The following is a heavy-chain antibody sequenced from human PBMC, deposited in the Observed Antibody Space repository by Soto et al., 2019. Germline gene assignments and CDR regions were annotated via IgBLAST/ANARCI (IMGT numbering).Heavy chain of an antibody. CDR1: GYTFTGYY. CDR3: ARGDRLSRYSYGTFGY. V-gene: IGHV1-2*04. CDR2: INPNSGGT. D-gene: IGHD5-18*01. J-gene: IGHJ4*02. Sequence: ASVKVSCKASGYTFTGYYMHWVRQAPGQGLEWMGWINPNSGGTNYAQKFQGWVTMTRDTSISTAYMELSRLRSDDTAVYYCARGDRLSRYSYGTFGYWGQGTLVTVSS.